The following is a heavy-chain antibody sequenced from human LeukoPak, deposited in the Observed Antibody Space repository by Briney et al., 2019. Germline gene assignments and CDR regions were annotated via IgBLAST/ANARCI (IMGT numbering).Heavy chain of an antibody. CDR2: LKPDSADT. Sequence: GASVKVSCKTSGYTFTDFYIHWVRQAPGQGLEWMGWLKPDSADTKYVQKFQGRVTMTRDTSTTTAYMELSGLKSDDTAVYYCARRQSGYSGGRHTSHLDYWGQGTLVTVSS. V-gene: IGHV1-2*02. J-gene: IGHJ4*02. D-gene: IGHD6-19*01. CDR3: ARRQSGYSGGRHTSHLDY. CDR1: GYTFTDFY.